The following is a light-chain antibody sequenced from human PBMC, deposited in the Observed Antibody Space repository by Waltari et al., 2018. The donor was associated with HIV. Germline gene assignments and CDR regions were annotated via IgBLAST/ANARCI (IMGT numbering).Light chain of an antibody. CDR1: QPLNTW. Sequence: DIQMTQSPSSLAAFVGDRVSITCRASQPLNTWLAGYQQKPGSPPKLLVYKASTLQVGVPPRFSGSGWGTDFTLAIDTVQPDDFATYYCQQYNSDPSFGQGTRL. CDR3: QQYNSDPS. CDR2: KAS. J-gene: IGKJ5*01. V-gene: IGKV1-5*03.